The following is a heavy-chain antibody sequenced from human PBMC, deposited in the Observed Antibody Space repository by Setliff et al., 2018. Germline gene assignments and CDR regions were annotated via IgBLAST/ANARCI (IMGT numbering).Heavy chain of an antibody. CDR1: GFNFKTSA. V-gene: IGHV3-73*01. J-gene: IGHJ4*02. CDR2: IRSKINNYAT. CDR3: AKDNGKGHLYLLEGYFDY. Sequence: PGGSLRLSCVTSGFNFKTSAIHWVRQSSGQGLEWLGRIRSKINNYATSYGASLGGTFVISRDDSKDTAYLQMNSLRAEDTAVYYCAKDNGKGHLYLLEGYFDYWGQGALVTVSS. D-gene: IGHD2-15*01.